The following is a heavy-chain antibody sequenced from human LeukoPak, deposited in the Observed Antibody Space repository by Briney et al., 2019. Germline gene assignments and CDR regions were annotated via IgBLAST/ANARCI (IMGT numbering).Heavy chain of an antibody. D-gene: IGHD3-10*01. CDR3: ARAPSEIGSYYPENFRH. CDR1: GFTLSSYW. V-gene: IGHV3-74*01. Sequence: PGGSLRLSCAASGFTLSSYWMLWVRQAPGKGLVWVSRIKSDGSTNYAGSVKGRFTISRDNAKNTVSLQMNSLRAEDTGVYYCARAPSEIGSYYPENFRHLGQGTLVTVSS. J-gene: IGHJ1*01. CDR2: IKSDGST.